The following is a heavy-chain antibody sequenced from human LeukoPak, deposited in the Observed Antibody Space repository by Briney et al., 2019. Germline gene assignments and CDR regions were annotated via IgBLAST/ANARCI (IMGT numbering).Heavy chain of an antibody. Sequence: GGSLRLSCAASGFTFSSYSMNWVRQAPGKGLEWVSYISSSSSTIYYADSVKGRFTISRDNAKNSLYLQMNSPRAEDTAVYYCAIGTVTSLFDYWGQGTLVTVSS. J-gene: IGHJ4*02. CDR2: ISSSSSTI. D-gene: IGHD4-11*01. CDR1: GFTFSSYS. CDR3: AIGTVTSLFDY. V-gene: IGHV3-48*01.